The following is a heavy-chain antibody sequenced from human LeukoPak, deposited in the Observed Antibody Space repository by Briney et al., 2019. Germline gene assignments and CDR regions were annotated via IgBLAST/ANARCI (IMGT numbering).Heavy chain of an antibody. Sequence: PSETLSLTCTVSGDSISSRSFYWGWVRQPPGKGLEWIASIYYTGTTYYNPSLTSRVTIFVDTSKSQFSLKVDSVTASDTAVYYCAKQFSSVGYDFWSGSPNYFMDVWGKGMTVTVS. V-gene: IGHV4-39*01. D-gene: IGHD3-3*01. J-gene: IGHJ6*03. CDR1: GDSISSRSFY. CDR2: IYYTGTT. CDR3: AKQFSSVGYDFWSGSPNYFMDV.